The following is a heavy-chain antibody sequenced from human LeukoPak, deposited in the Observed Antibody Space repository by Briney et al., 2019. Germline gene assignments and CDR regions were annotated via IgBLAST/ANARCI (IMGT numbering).Heavy chain of an antibody. V-gene: IGHV3-30*18. J-gene: IGHJ6*03. CDR3: AKDGYEDDILTGYRYYYYYMDV. CDR2: ISYDGSNK. D-gene: IGHD3-9*01. Sequence: GGSLRLSCAASGFTFSSYGMHWVRQAPGKGLEWVAVISYDGSNKYYADSVKGRFTISRDNSKNTLYLQMNSLRAEDTAVYYCAKDGYEDDILTGYRYYYYYMDVWGKGTTVTVSS. CDR1: GFTFSSYG.